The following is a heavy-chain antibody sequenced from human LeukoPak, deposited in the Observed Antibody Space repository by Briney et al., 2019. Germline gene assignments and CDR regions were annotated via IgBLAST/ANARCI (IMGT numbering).Heavy chain of an antibody. Sequence: ASVRVSCKASGCTFTRYGITWVRQAPGQGLEWMGWISTYNGDTKYAQKLQGRVTMTRDTSTSTAYMELRSLRSDDTAVYYCARDPSNTSGWYIFFDFWGQGTLVAVSS. CDR2: ISTYNGDT. J-gene: IGHJ4*02. CDR1: GCTFTRYG. V-gene: IGHV1-18*01. D-gene: IGHD6-19*01. CDR3: ARDPSNTSGWYIFFDF.